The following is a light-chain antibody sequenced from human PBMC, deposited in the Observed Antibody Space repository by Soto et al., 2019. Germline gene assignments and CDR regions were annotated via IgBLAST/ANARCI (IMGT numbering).Light chain of an antibody. CDR1: SSNIGAGFD. Sequence: QTVVTQPPSVSGAPGQRVTISCTGASSNIGAGFDVHWYQLLPGTAPKLLISGNNNRPSGVPDRFSGSKSGTSASLAITGLQAEDEADYYCQSYDSSLSGFVFGTGTKLTV. J-gene: IGLJ1*01. CDR2: GNN. V-gene: IGLV1-40*01. CDR3: QSYDSSLSGFV.